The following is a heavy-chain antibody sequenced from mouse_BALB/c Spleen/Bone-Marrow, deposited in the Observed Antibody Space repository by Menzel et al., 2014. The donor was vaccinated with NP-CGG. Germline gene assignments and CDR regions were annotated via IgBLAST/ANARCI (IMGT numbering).Heavy chain of an antibody. Sequence: EVKLMESGPELVKPGASVKISCKASGYTFTDYNMHWVKQSHGKSLEWIGHIYPYNGGTGYNQKFRSKATLTVDNSSSAAYMELRSLTSEDSAVYFCARRFITTAAWFAYWGQGTLVTVSA. CDR2: IYPYNGGT. V-gene: IGHV1S29*02. J-gene: IGHJ3*01. CDR3: ARRFITTAAWFAY. D-gene: IGHD1-2*01. CDR1: GYTFTDYN.